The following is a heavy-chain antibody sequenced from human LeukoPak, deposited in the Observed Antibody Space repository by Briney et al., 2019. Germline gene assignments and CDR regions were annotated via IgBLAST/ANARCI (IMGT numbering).Heavy chain of an antibody. V-gene: IGHV4-59*01. J-gene: IGHJ5*02. CDR2: IYHSGST. Sequence: SETLSLTCTVSGGSISPYYWSWIRQPPGKGLDWIGYIYHSGSTSYNPSLKSRVTISVDTSKNQFSLKLTSVTAADTAVYYCARDQRQGFWSENWFDPWGQGTLVTVSS. CDR3: ARDQRQGFWSENWFDP. CDR1: GGSISPYY. D-gene: IGHD3-3*01.